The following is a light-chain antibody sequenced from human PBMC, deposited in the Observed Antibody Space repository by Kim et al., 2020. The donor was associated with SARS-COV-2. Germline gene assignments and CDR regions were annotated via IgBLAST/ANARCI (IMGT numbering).Light chain of an antibody. CDR1: SGSIASNY. Sequence: GKTGTISCTRSSGSIASNYVQWYQQRPGSAPTTVIYEDNQRTSGVPDRFSGSIDSSSNSASLTISGLKTEDEADYYCQSYDSSNRVFGTGTKVTVL. CDR3: QSYDSSNRV. V-gene: IGLV6-57*03. J-gene: IGLJ1*01. CDR2: EDN.